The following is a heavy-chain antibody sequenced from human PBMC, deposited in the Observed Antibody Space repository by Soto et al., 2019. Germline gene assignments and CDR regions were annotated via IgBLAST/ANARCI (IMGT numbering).Heavy chain of an antibody. CDR3: ARDGVYSSSWYEDNWFDP. D-gene: IGHD6-13*01. CDR2: ISSSGSTI. Sequence: GGSLRLSCAASGFTFSDYYMSWIRQAPGKGLEWVSYISSSGSTIYYADSVKGRFTISRDNAKNSLYLQMNSLRAEDTAVYYGARDGVYSSSWYEDNWFDPWGQGTLVTVSS. V-gene: IGHV3-11*01. J-gene: IGHJ5*02. CDR1: GFTFSDYY.